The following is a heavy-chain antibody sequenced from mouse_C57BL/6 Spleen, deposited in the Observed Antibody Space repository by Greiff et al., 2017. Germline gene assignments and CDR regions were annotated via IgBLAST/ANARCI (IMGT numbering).Heavy chain of an antibody. Sequence: EVKLMESGGDLVKPGGSLKLSCAASGFTFSSYGMSWVRQTPDKRLEWVATISSGGSYTYYPDSVKGRFTISRDNAKNTLYLQMSSLKSEDTAMYYGAETAQAPFAYWGQGTLVTVSA. CDR3: AETAQAPFAY. CDR1: GFTFSSYG. D-gene: IGHD3-2*02. J-gene: IGHJ3*01. CDR2: ISSGGSYT. V-gene: IGHV5-6*01.